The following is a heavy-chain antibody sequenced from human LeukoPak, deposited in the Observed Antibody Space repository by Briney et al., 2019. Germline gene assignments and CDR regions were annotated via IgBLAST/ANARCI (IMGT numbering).Heavy chain of an antibody. CDR3: ARGPTYYYGSGPYYYYYMDV. Sequence: GGSLRLSCAASGFTFSSYAMSWVRQAPGRGLEWVSYISSSSSTIYYADSVKGRFTISRDNAKNSLYLQMNSLRAEDTAVYYCARGPTYYYGSGPYYYYYMDVWGKGTTVTVSS. V-gene: IGHV3-48*01. CDR1: GFTFSSYA. D-gene: IGHD3-10*01. J-gene: IGHJ6*03. CDR2: ISSSSSTI.